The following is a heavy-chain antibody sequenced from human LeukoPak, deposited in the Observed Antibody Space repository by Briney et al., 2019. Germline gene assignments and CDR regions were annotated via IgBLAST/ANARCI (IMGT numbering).Heavy chain of an antibody. CDR2: MYHSGST. Sequence: PSETLCLSCAVSGDSFSSTCNNWGWIRQPPGKGLEWIGSMYHSGSTYYNPSLKSRVTITVDTSKNQFSLESRSVTAADTAVYYCAGHTFATPRRGDLSYWGQGTLVTVSS. D-gene: IGHD2-21*01. V-gene: IGHV4-39*01. CDR3: AGHTFATPRRGDLSY. CDR1: GDSFSSTCNN. J-gene: IGHJ4*02.